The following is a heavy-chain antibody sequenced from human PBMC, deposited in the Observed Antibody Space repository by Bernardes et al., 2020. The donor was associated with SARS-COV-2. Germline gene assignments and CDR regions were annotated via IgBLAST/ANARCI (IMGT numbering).Heavy chain of an antibody. CDR2: IYSTGTT. CDR1: GGSISGYY. D-gene: IGHD3-16*01. V-gene: IGHV4-59*01. Sequence: SETLSLTCNVSGGSISGYYWSWIRQPPGGGLEYIGYIYSTGTTNYNPSLEGRVTLSVDTSENYFSLKLKSVTAADTAMYYCTKYIRPYYWFAPWGQGTLVTVSS. J-gene: IGHJ5*02. CDR3: TKYIRPYYWFAP.